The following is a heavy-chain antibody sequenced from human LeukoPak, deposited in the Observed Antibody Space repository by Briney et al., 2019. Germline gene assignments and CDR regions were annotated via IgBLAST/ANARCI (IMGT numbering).Heavy chain of an antibody. Sequence: PGGSLRLSCAASGFTFSSYGMHWVRQAPGKGLEWVAFIRYDGSNKYYADSVKGRFTISRDNSKNTLYLQMNSLRAEDTAVYYCAKEGGGDYVIWFDPWGQGTLVTVSS. D-gene: IGHD4-17*01. V-gene: IGHV3-30*02. J-gene: IGHJ5*02. CDR3: AKEGGGDYVIWFDP. CDR2: IRYDGSNK. CDR1: GFTFSSYG.